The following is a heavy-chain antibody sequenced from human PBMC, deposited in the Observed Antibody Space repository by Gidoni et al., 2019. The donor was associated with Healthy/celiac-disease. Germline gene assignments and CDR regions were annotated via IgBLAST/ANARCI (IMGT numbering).Heavy chain of an antibody. J-gene: IGHJ4*02. Sequence: QVQLPESGPGLVKPSETLSLTCTVPGGSISSYYWSWTRQPPGKRLEWIGYIDYSGSTNYNPSLKSRVTISVDTSKNQFSLKLSSVTAADTAVYYCAREVAVDGYFDYWGQGTLVTVSS. V-gene: IGHV4-59*01. D-gene: IGHD6-19*01. CDR3: AREVAVDGYFDY. CDR2: IDYSGST. CDR1: GGSISSYY.